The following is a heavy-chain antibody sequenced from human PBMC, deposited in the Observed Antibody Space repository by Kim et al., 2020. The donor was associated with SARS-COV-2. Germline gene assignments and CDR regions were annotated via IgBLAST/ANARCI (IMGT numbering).Heavy chain of an antibody. V-gene: IGHV1-46*01. CDR3: ARGGGRWLQLDY. J-gene: IGHJ4*02. Sequence: SYAQKFQGRVTMTRDTSTSTVYMELSSLRAEDTAVYCCARGGGRWLQLDYWGQGNLVTVSS. D-gene: IGHD3-16*01.